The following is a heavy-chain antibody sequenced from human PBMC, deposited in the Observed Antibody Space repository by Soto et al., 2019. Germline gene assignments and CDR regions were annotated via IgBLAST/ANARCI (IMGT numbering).Heavy chain of an antibody. CDR3: ARDTGGYSYGYVFGMDV. J-gene: IGHJ6*02. V-gene: IGHV3-23*01. CDR1: GFTFSSYA. D-gene: IGHD5-18*01. CDR2: ISGSGGST. Sequence: GGSLILSCAASGFTFSSYAMSWVRQAPGKGLEWVSAISGSGGSTYYADSVKGRFTISRDNSKNTLYLQMNSLRAEDTAVYYCARDTGGYSYGYVFGMDVWGQGTTVTVSS.